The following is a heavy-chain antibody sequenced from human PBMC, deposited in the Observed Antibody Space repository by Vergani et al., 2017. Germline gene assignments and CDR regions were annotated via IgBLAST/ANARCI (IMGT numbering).Heavy chain of an antibody. CDR1: GFTFDDYA. CDR3: AKDMQGAAVADHYYYCGMDV. V-gene: IGHV3-43D*04. Sequence: EVQLVESGGVVVQPGGSLRLSCAASGFTFDDYAMHWVRQAPGKGLEWVSLISWDGGSTYYADSVKGRFTISRDNSKNSLYLQMNSLRAEDTALYYCAKDMQGAAVADHYYYCGMDVWGQGTTVTVSS. J-gene: IGHJ6*02. D-gene: IGHD6-19*01. CDR2: ISWDGGST.